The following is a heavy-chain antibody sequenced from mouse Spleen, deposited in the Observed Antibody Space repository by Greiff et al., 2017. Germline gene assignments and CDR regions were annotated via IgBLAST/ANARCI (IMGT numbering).Heavy chain of an antibody. D-gene: IGHD2-1*01. CDR3: ARLLTEYYFDY. J-gene: IGHJ2*01. CDR2: IYPGSGNT. Sequence: QVQLQQSGPELVKPGASVKISCKASGYSFTSYYIHWVKQRPGQGLEWIGWIYPGSGNTKYNEKFKGKATLTADTSSSTAYMQLSSLTSEDSAVYYCARLLTEYYFDYWGQGTTLTVSS. CDR1: GYSFTSYY. V-gene: IGHV1-66*01.